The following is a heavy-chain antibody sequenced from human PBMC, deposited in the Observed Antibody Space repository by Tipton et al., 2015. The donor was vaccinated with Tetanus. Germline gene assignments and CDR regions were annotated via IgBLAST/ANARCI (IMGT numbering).Heavy chain of an antibody. Sequence: TLSLTCTVSGYSFRRGNYYWSWLRQRPGKGLEWLGYIHSRGATFYIPSLRSRLFISLDTSKNQFSLQLSSLTAADTAIYYCARDGENEGAYDVWGQGTRVAVSS. CDR3: ARDGENEGAYDV. V-gene: IGHV4-31*03. J-gene: IGHJ3*01. CDR2: IHSRGAT. D-gene: IGHD1-1*01. CDR1: GYSFRRGNYY.